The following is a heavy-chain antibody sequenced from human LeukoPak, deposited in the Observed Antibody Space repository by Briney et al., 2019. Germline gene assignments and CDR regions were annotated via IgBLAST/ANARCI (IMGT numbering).Heavy chain of an antibody. CDR2: IWYDGSNK. CDR1: GFTFSSYG. V-gene: IGHV3-33*01. J-gene: IGHJ6*02. CDR3: ARRIWGPHYGMDV. Sequence: GGSLRLSCAASGFTFSSYGMHWVRQAPGKGLEWVAVIWYDGSNKYYADSVKGRFTISRDNSKNTLYLQMNSLRAEDTAVYYCARRIWGPHYGMDVWGQGTTVTVSS. D-gene: IGHD7-27*01.